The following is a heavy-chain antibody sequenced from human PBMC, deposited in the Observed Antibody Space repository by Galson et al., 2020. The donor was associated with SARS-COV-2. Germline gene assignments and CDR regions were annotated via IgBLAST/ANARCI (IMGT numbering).Heavy chain of an antibody. Sequence: ETSETLSLTCTVSGGSISSSSYYWGWIRQTPAKGLEWIGPIYYSGSTYYNPSLKSRVTISVDMSKNQFSLQLSSVTAADTAVYYCASHSLSYYYYGMDVWGQGTTVTVSS. CDR3: ASHSLSYYYYGMDV. V-gene: IGHV4-39*01. J-gene: IGHJ6*02. CDR1: GGSISSSSYY. CDR2: IYYSGST.